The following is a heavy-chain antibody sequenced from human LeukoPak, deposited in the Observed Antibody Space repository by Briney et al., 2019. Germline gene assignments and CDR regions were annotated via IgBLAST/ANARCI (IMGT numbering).Heavy chain of an antibody. D-gene: IGHD3-22*01. Sequence: GESLKISCKGSAYSFTSYWIGWVRQMPGKGLECMGIIYPGDSDTRYSPSFQGQVTISADKSISTVYLQWSSLKASDTAMYYCARLRYYDSSGYENDAFDIWGQGTMVTVSS. J-gene: IGHJ3*02. CDR2: IYPGDSDT. CDR3: ARLRYYDSSGYENDAFDI. CDR1: AYSFTSYW. V-gene: IGHV5-51*01.